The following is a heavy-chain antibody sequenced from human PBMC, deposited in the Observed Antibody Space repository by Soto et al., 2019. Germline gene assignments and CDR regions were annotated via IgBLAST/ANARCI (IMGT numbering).Heavy chain of an antibody. CDR3: AKAESSGWYYSLDY. J-gene: IGHJ4*02. CDR1: GFTFDDYA. Sequence: EVQQVESGGGLVQPGKSLRLSCAASGFTFDDYAMHWLRQVPGKGLEWVSGLSWNSGTIDYADSVKGRFTISRDNAKNSLHLQMNSLKPEDTAFYYCAKAESSGWYYSLDYWGQGTLVTVSS. V-gene: IGHV3-9*01. CDR2: LSWNSGTI. D-gene: IGHD6-19*01.